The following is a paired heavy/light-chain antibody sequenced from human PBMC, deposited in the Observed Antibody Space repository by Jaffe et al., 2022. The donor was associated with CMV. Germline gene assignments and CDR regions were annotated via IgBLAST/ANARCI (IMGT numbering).Light chain of an antibody. Sequence: QSALTQPASVSGSPGQAITISCTGTSSDVGAYDYVSWYQQHPGKAPKLMIYDVNHRPSGVSNRFSGSKSGNTASLTISGLQAEDEADYYCSSYTSTIFAVFGGGTRLTVL. CDR3: SSYTSTIFAV. CDR1: SSDVGAYDY. CDR2: DVN. J-gene: IGLJ2*01. V-gene: IGLV2-14*03.
Heavy chain of an antibody. CDR1: GFTFSNYA. D-gene: IGHD2-8*02. V-gene: IGHV3-23*01. CDR2: ITDSGESNAYR. J-gene: IGHJ6*02. Sequence: EVQLLESGGGLVQPGGSLRLSCAASGFTFSNYAMSWVRQAPGKGLEWVAGITDSGESNAYRGYVDSVKGRFTISRDNSKNMVYLQMNSLRAEDTALYYCARDLHYWSGMGVWGQGTTVTVS. CDR3: ARDLHYWSGMGV.